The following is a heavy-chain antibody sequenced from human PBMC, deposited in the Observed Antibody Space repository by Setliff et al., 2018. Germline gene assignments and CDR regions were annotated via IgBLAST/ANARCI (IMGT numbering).Heavy chain of an antibody. CDR2: TIPSFGST. V-gene: IGHV1-69*05. Sequence: GASVKVSCKASGGTFRSYGISWVRQAPGQGLEWMGGTIPSFGSTNYAQKFQDRVTIITDESTSTAYMELRSLRSDDTAVYYCAREPLWGSHDAFDIWGQGTMVTVSS. J-gene: IGHJ3*02. CDR3: AREPLWGSHDAFDI. CDR1: GGTFRSYG. D-gene: IGHD7-27*01.